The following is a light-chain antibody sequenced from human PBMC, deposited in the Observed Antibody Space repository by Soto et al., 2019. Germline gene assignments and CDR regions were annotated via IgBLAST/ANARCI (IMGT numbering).Light chain of an antibody. CDR2: AAS. CDR1: QSISNW. CDR3: QQSYSTVT. J-gene: IGKJ5*01. V-gene: IGKV1-39*01. Sequence: DIQMTQSPSTLSASVGYRVTITCRASQSISNWVAWYQQKPGKAPKLLIYAASSLQSGVPSRFSGSGSGTDFTLTISSLQPEDFATYYCQQSYSTVTFGQGTRLEIK.